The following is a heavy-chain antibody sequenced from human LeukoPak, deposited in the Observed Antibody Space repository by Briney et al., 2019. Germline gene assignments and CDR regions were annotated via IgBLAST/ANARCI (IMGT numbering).Heavy chain of an antibody. Sequence: SETLSLTCTVSGGSISSGSYYWSWIRQPAGKGLEWIGEINHSGSTNYNPSLKSRVTISVDTSKNQFSLKLSSVTAADTAVYYCARRPIVGATAVFGYWGQGTLVTVSS. CDR2: INHSGST. CDR1: GGSISSGSYY. CDR3: ARRPIVGATAVFGY. D-gene: IGHD1-26*01. V-gene: IGHV4-61*10. J-gene: IGHJ4*02.